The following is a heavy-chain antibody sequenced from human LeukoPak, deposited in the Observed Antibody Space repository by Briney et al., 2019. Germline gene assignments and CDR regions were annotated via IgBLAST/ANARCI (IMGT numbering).Heavy chain of an antibody. V-gene: IGHV3-30-3*01. CDR3: ARVGVLWWLRQNYFDY. CDR2: ISYDGSNK. D-gene: IGHD5-12*01. Sequence: PGGSLRLSCAASGFTFSSYAMHWVRQAPGKGLEWVAVISYDGSNKYYADSVKGRFTISRDNSKNTLYLQMNSLRAEDTAVYYCARVGVLWWLRQNYFDYWGQGTLVTVSS. J-gene: IGHJ4*02. CDR1: GFTFSSYA.